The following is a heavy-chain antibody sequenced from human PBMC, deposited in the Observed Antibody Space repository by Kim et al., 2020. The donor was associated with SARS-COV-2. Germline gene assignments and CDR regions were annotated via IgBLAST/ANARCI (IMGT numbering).Heavy chain of an antibody. J-gene: IGHJ4*02. V-gene: IGHV3-11*01. Sequence: VKGRFTISRDNAKNSLYLQMNSLRAEDTAVYYCAREKPQQLLYQPPFDYWGQGTLVTVSS. CDR3: AREKPQQLLYQPPFDY. D-gene: IGHD2-2*02.